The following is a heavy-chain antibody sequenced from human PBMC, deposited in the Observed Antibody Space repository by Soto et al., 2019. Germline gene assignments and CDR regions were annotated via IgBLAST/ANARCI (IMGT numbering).Heavy chain of an antibody. J-gene: IGHJ4*02. CDR3: ARDEGWLLSGGQIDY. Sequence: EVQLLESGGGLVQPGGSLRLSCAASGFTFSSYAMSWVRQAPGKGLEWVSAISGSGGSTYYADSVKGRFTISRDNSKNTLYLQMNSLRAEDSAVYYCARDEGWLLSGGQIDYWGQGTLVTVSS. D-gene: IGHD3-3*01. V-gene: IGHV3-23*01. CDR1: GFTFSSYA. CDR2: ISGSGGST.